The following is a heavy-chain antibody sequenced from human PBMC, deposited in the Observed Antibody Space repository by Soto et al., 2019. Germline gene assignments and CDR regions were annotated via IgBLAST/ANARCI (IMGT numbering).Heavy chain of an antibody. CDR3: ARIVVYCSGGSCYSRYYFDY. Sequence: PGESLKISCKGSGYSFTSYWIGWVRQMPGKGLEWMGIIYPGDSDTRYSPSFQGQVTISADKSISTAYLQWSSLKASDTAMYYCARIVVYCSGGSCYSRYYFDYWGQGTLVTVSS. CDR2: IYPGDSDT. V-gene: IGHV5-51*01. D-gene: IGHD2-15*01. J-gene: IGHJ4*02. CDR1: GYSFTSYW.